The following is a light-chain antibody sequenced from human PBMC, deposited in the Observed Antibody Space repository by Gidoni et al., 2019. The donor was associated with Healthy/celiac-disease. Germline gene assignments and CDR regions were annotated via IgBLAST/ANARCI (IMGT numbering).Light chain of an antibody. J-gene: IGKJ1*01. CDR2: AAS. CDR1: QSISSY. Sequence: DIQMTQSPSSLSASVGDRVTITCRAAQSISSYLNWFQQKPGEVPNLLIYAASSLQSGVPSRFSGSGSGTDFTLTISSLQPEDFATYYCQQTYSVPWTFGQGTKVEIK. V-gene: IGKV1-39*01. CDR3: QQTYSVPWT.